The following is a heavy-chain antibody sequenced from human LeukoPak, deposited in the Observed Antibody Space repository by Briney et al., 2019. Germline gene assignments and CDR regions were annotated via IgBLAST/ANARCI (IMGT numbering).Heavy chain of an antibody. J-gene: IGHJ6*02. CDR1: GFTFSSYA. CDR3: ARDPVLGSGFDYYGMDV. D-gene: IGHD2-15*01. V-gene: IGHV3-30-3*01. Sequence: GSLRLSCAASGFTFSSYAMHWVRQAPGKGLEWVAVISYDGSNKYYADSVKGRFTISRDNSKNTLYLQMNSLRAEDTAVYYCARDPVLGSGFDYYGMDVWGQGTTVTVSS. CDR2: ISYDGSNK.